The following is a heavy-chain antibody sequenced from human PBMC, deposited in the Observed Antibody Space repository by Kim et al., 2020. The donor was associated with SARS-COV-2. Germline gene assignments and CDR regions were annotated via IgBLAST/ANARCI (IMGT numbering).Heavy chain of an antibody. CDR3: TRDRLLWFGELLYPPTPPDKDAFDI. J-gene: IGHJ3*02. Sequence: GGSLRLSCTASGFTFGDYAMSWFRQAPGKGLEWVGFIRSKAYGGTTEYAASVKGRFTISRDDSKSIAYLQMNSLKTEDTAVYYCTRDRLLWFGELLYPPTPPDKDAFDIWGQGTMVTVSS. V-gene: IGHV3-49*03. CDR2: IRSKAYGGTT. D-gene: IGHD3-10*01. CDR1: GFTFGDYA.